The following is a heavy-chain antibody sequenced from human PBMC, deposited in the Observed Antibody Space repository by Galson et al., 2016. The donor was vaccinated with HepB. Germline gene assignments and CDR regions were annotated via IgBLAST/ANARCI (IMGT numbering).Heavy chain of an antibody. CDR3: ARRRGYSGYDAFDI. CDR2: IDPSDSYT. V-gene: IGHV5-10-1*01. CDR1: GYTFTNYW. J-gene: IGHJ3*02. D-gene: IGHD5-12*01. Sequence: QSGAEVKKPGESLRISCKGSGYTFTNYWINWVRQMPGKGLEWMGRIDPSDSYTNYSPSFQGHVTISADKSISTAYLQWSSLKASDTAMFYCARRRGYSGYDAFDIWGQGTMVTVSS.